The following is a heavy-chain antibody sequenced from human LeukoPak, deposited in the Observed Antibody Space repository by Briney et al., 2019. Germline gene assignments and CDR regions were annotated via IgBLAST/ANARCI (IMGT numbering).Heavy chain of an antibody. V-gene: IGHV3-7*05. D-gene: IGHD3-16*01. J-gene: IGHJ4*02. CDR1: GFTFSSYW. CDR3: ARDRSRLLY. Sequence: GGSLRLSCAASGFTFSSYWISWVRQAPGKGLEWVANINQDGSEKYCMDSVKGRFTISRDNAKNSLYLQMNSLRAEDTAVYYCARDRSRLLYWGQGTLVTVSS. CDR2: INQDGSEK.